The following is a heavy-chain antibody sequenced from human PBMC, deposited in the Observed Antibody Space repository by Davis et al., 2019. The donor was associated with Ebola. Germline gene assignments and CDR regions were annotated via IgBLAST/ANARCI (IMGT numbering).Heavy chain of an antibody. J-gene: IGHJ5*02. D-gene: IGHD2-2*01. CDR1: GGSFSGYY. CDR2: INHSGST. V-gene: IGHV4-34*01. CDR3: ATSQDCSSTSCDNWFDP. Sequence: MPSETLSLTCAVYGGSFSGYYWSWIRQLPGKGLEWIGEINHSGSTNYNPSLKSRVTISVDTSKNQFSLKLTSVTAADTAVYYCATSQDCSSTSCDNWFDPWGQGTLVTVSP.